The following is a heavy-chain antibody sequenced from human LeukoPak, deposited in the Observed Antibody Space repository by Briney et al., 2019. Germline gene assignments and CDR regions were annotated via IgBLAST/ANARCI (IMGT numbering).Heavy chain of an antibody. CDR1: GFTFSSYTFSIYA. CDR2: VSGSGVST. V-gene: IGHV3-23*01. Sequence: PGGSLRLSCAASGFTFSSYTFSIYAMSWVRQAPGKGLEWVSAVSGSGVSTYYADSVKGRFTISRDNSKNTLYLQMNGLRAEDTAVYYCAKGVEDSGIYYYYYMDVWGKGTTVTVSS. D-gene: IGHD2-15*01. CDR3: AKGVEDSGIYYYYYMDV. J-gene: IGHJ6*03.